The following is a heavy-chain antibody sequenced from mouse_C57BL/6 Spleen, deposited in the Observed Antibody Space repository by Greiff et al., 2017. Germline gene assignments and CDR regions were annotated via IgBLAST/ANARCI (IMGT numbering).Heavy chain of an antibody. V-gene: IGHV1-22*01. CDR2: INPNNGGT. CDR1: GYTFTDYN. CDR3: VQWGSTVVATHWYFDV. D-gene: IGHD1-1*01. J-gene: IGHJ1*03. Sequence: EVQLQQSGPELVKPGASVKMSCKASGYTFTDYNMHWVKQSHGKSLEWIGYINPNNGGTSYNQKFKGKATLTVNKSSSTAYMELRSLTSEDSAVYYCVQWGSTVVATHWYFDVWGTGTTVTVSS.